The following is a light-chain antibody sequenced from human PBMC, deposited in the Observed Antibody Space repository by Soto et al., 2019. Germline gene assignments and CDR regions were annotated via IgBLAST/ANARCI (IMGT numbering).Light chain of an antibody. CDR1: QTISSW. CDR3: QQYNSYSPWT. Sequence: IQMTLSPSTLSGSVGDRVTITCRASQTISSWLAWYQQKPGKAPKLLIYKASTLKSGVPSRFSGSGSGTEFTLTISSLQPDDFATYYCQQYNSYSPWTFGQGTKVDIK. J-gene: IGKJ1*01. CDR2: KAS. V-gene: IGKV1-5*03.